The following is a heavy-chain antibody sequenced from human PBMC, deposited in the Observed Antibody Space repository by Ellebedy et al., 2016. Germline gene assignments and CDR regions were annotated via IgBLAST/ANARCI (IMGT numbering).Heavy chain of an antibody. V-gene: IGHV1-8*01. Sequence: ASVKVSYXASGYTFTNYDINWVRQATGQGLEWMGWMNPNSGNTGYAQKFQGRVTMTRNTSISTAYMELSSLRSEDTAVYYCARVSDSDAFDIWGQGTMVTVSS. CDR1: GYTFTNYD. CDR2: MNPNSGNT. D-gene: IGHD2-21*02. CDR3: ARVSDSDAFDI. J-gene: IGHJ3*02.